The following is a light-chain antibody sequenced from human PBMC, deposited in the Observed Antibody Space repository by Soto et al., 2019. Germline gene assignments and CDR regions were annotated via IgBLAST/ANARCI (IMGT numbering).Light chain of an antibody. V-gene: IGLV4-69*01. J-gene: IGLJ1*01. CDR2: LNCDGSH. Sequence: QTVVTQSPSASASLGASVKLTCTLSRGHSSYAVAWHQQQPEKGPRYLMKLNCDGSHSKGDGIPDRFSGSSSGAERYLTISSLQSEDEADYYCQTWGTGIQVFGTGTKLTVL. CDR3: QTWGTGIQV. CDR1: RGHSSYA.